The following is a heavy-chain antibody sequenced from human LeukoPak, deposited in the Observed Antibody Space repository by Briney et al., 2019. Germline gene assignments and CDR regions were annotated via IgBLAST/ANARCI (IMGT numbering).Heavy chain of an antibody. D-gene: IGHD3-16*01. V-gene: IGHV3-53*01. Sequence: GGSLRLSCAASGFTVSSSYMSWVRQSPGKGLEWVSLIFRCDNRYYADSVKGRFTISRDNSKNTLYLQMNSLRAEDTAVYYCAKDRLRFVLGPNWFDPWGQGTLVTVSS. CDR2: IFRCDNR. CDR3: AKDRLRFVLGPNWFDP. CDR1: GFTVSSSY. J-gene: IGHJ5*02.